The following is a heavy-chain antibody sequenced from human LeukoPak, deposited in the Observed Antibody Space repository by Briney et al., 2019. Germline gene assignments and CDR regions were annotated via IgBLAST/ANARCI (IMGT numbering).Heavy chain of an antibody. J-gene: IGHJ4*02. Sequence: SQTLSLTCTVSGGSISSGSYDWGWIRQPAGKGLEWIGRIYTSGSTNHNPSLKSRFTISVDTSKNQFSLKLSSVTAADTAVYYCARDGAVPYYFDYWGQGTLVTVSS. CDR3: ARDGAVPYYFDY. D-gene: IGHD4/OR15-4a*01. CDR2: IYTSGST. CDR1: GGSISSGSYD. V-gene: IGHV4-61*02.